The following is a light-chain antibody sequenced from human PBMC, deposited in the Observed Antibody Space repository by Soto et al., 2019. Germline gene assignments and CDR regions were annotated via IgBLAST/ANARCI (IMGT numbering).Light chain of an antibody. J-gene: IGLJ2*01. CDR1: SGHSSYA. CDR3: QTWGTGIPVV. CDR2: LNSDGSH. Sequence: QPVLTQSPSASASLGASVKLTCTLSSGHSSYAIARHQQQPEKGPRYLMKLNSDGSHSKGDGIPDRFSGSSSGAERYLTISSLQSEDEADYYCQTWGTGIPVVFGGGTKLTVL. V-gene: IGLV4-69*01.